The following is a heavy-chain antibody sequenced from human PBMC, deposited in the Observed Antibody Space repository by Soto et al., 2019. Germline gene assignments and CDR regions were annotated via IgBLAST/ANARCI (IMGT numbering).Heavy chain of an antibody. V-gene: IGHV4-31*03. CDR2: IYYSGST. CDR3: ARGRVEDYDFWSGYAFDT. J-gene: IGHJ3*02. CDR1: GGSISSGGYY. D-gene: IGHD3-3*01. Sequence: SETLSLTCTVSGGSISSGGYYWSWIRQHPGKGLEGIGYIYYSGSTYYNPSLKSRVTISVDTSKNQFSLKLSSVTAADTAVYYCARGRVEDYDFWSGYAFDTWGQGTMVTVSS.